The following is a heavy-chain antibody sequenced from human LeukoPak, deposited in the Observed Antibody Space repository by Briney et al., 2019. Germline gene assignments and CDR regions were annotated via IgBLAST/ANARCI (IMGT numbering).Heavy chain of an antibody. J-gene: IGHJ3*02. V-gene: IGHV4-59*11. CDR1: GDSITGHY. CDR3: ARDRISINALDM. CDR2: ISHIGST. D-gene: IGHD1-14*01. Sequence: PSETLSLTCSVSGDSITGHYLTWIRQPPGNEREWIGYISHIGSTNYNPSLKSRVTISVDTSKNQFSLKLTSVTAADTALYYCARDRISINALDMWGQGTMVTVSS.